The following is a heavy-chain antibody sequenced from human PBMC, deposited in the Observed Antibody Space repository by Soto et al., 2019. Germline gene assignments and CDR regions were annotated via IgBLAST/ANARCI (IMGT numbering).Heavy chain of an antibody. Sequence: PGGSMRLSCTASGFPFSSCSMHWVRPAPGRGLEWISIISGSGGTTYYTDSVKGRFTISRDNSNNTLHLQMNSLRAEDTAVYYCAKGVRGSSGWSFDYWGQGTLVTVSS. J-gene: IGHJ4*02. CDR3: AKGVRGSSGWSFDY. D-gene: IGHD6-19*01. V-gene: IGHV3-23*01. CDR2: ISGSGGTT. CDR1: GFPFSSCS.